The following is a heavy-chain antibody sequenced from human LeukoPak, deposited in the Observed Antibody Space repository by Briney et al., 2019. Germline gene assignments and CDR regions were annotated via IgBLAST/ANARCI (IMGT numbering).Heavy chain of an antibody. D-gene: IGHD4-17*01. J-gene: IGHJ6*02. CDR1: GFTFSSYW. Sequence: GGSLRLSCAASGFTFSSYWMYWVRQAPGKGLVWVSRINGDGSSTSYADTVKGRFTVSGDTAKSTLYLQMNSLRAEDSAVYYCAREGYGDLKRGMGVWGQGTTVTVSS. CDR3: AREGYGDLKRGMGV. CDR2: INGDGSST. V-gene: IGHV3-74*01.